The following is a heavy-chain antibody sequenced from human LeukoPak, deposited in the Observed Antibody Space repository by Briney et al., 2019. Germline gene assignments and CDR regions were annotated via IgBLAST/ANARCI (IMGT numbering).Heavy chain of an antibody. CDR2: IYSDGST. J-gene: IGHJ4*02. CDR3: ARCKGIPFSGSYDY. V-gene: IGHV3-53*01. CDR1: GFTVSSNC. Sequence: GGSLRLSCVASGFTVSSNCMSWVRQAPGKGLEWVSVIYSDGSTYYSDSVKGRFTISRDNSKNTLYLQMNSLRAEDTAVYYCARCKGIPFSGSYDYWGQGTLVTVSS. D-gene: IGHD1-26*01.